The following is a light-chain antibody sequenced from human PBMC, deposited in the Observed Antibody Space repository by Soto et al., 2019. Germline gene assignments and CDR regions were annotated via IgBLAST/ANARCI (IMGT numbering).Light chain of an antibody. CDR1: SSNIGAGYD. J-gene: IGLJ2*01. CDR2: ANS. V-gene: IGLV1-40*01. Sequence: QLVLTQPPSVSGAPGQRVTISCTGSSSNIGAGYDVHWYQQLPGTAPKLLIYANSNRPSGVPDRFSGSKSGTSASLAITGLQAEDEADYYCQSYDSSLSVHVVFGGGTKLTVL. CDR3: QSYDSSLSVHVV.